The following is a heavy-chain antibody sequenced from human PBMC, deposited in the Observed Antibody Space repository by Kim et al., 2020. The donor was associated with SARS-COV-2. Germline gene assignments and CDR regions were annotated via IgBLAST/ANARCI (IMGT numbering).Heavy chain of an antibody. CDR3: ASEQNDYGDFVFDY. Sequence: AQKFQGRVTITADESTSTAYMELSSLRSEDTAVYYCASEQNDYGDFVFDYWGQGTLVTVSS. D-gene: IGHD4-17*01. J-gene: IGHJ4*02. V-gene: IGHV1-69*01.